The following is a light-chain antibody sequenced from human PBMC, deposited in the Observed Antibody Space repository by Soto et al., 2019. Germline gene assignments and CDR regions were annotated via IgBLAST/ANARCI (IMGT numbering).Light chain of an antibody. CDR1: SSDVGAYNS. J-gene: IGLJ1*01. CDR3: SSYTSSSTHV. V-gene: IGLV2-14*03. CDR2: DVS. Sequence: QSALTQPASVSGSPGQSIAISCTGTSSDVGAYNSVSWYQQHPGRAPKLMIHDVSNRPSGVSNRFSDSKSGNTASLTISGLQAEDEADSYCSSYTSSSTHVFGTGTKVTVL.